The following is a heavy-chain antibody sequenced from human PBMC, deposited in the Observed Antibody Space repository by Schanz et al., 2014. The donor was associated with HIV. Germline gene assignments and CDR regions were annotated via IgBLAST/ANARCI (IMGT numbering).Heavy chain of an antibody. CDR2: ITGSGAST. CDR3: AKPEYDSRGSSQSHFDY. Sequence: VQLVESGGGVVQPGRSLRLSCVASGFTFSTYAMHWVRQAPGKGLDWVSGITGSGASTYYADSVNGRFTISRDNSKNTLYLQMTTLRIDDTAVYYCAKPEYDSRGSSQSHFDYWGQGTLVTVSS. D-gene: IGHD3-22*01. V-gene: IGHV3-23*04. CDR1: GFTFSTYA. J-gene: IGHJ4*02.